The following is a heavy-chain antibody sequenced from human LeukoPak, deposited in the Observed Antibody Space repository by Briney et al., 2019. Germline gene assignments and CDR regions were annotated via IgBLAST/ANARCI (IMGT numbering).Heavy chain of an antibody. CDR3: AKDKSQVGVDSASTLVDH. CDR1: GFTFRNFG. D-gene: IGHD2-8*02. Sequence: SGGSLRLSCAASGFTFRNFGMHWVRQAPGKGLEWVAFIRFDGRDEYYVDSLKGRFTISRDNSKNTVYLQTNGLTSEDTALYYCAKDKSQVGVDSASTLVDHWGQGTLVIVSS. J-gene: IGHJ4*02. CDR2: IRFDGRDE. V-gene: IGHV3-30*02.